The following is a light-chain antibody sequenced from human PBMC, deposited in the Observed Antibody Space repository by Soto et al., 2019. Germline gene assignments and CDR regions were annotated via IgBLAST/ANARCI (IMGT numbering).Light chain of an antibody. J-gene: IGLJ1*01. CDR3: CSYAGDYMFV. Sequence: QSVLAQPPSASGTPGQRVTMSCSGKNSNVGIGYVYWYQQLPGSAPKLLIYKTNQRPSGVSDRFSGSKSDNPASLTISGLQAEDEGDYYCCSYAGDYMFVFGTGTKLTVL. CDR1: NSNVGIGY. CDR2: KTN. V-gene: IGLV1-47*01.